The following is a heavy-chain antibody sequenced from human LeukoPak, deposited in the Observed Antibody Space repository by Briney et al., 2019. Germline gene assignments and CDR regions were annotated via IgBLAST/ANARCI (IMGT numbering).Heavy chain of an antibody. CDR1: GDSISSYY. V-gene: IGHV4-4*07. J-gene: IGHJ4*02. Sequence: SETLSLTCTVSGDSISSYYWIWTRQPAGKGLEWIGRIYTSGSTNYSPSLKSRVTMSVDTSKNQVSLNVTSVTAADTAVYYCAREGATTRPLDYWGQGTLVTVSS. CDR2: IYTSGST. CDR3: AREGATTRPLDY. D-gene: IGHD4-17*01.